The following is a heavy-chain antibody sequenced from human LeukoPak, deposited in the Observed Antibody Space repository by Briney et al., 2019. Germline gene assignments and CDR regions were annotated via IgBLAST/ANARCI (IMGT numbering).Heavy chain of an antibody. CDR1: GFSFRNYA. V-gene: IGHV3-23*01. Sequence: GGSLRLSCAVSGFSFRNYAMSWVRQAPGKGLEWVSAVSNSGGTTYYADSVKGRFTISRDNSKNTPYLQMNGLRVEDTAVYYCAKDGDRYGQVDPFDYWGQGTLVSVSS. J-gene: IGHJ4*02. CDR2: VSNSGGTT. D-gene: IGHD5-18*01. CDR3: AKDGDRYGQVDPFDY.